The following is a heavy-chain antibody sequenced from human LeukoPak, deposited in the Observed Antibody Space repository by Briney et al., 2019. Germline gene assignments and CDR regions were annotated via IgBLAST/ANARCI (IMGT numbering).Heavy chain of an antibody. CDR2: ISGSGAGK. CDR3: AKAAYGDYAGAFDI. Sequence: GSLRLSCAASGFTFSTYAMTWVRQAPGKGLEWVSSISGSGAGKFYAAPVKGRFTTSRDNSKNTLYVQMNSLRAEDTAVYYCAKAAYGDYAGAFDIWGQGTMVIVSS. CDR1: GFTFSTYA. V-gene: IGHV3-23*01. J-gene: IGHJ3*02. D-gene: IGHD4-17*01.